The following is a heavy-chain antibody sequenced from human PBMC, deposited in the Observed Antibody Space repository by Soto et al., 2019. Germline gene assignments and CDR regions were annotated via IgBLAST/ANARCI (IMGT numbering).Heavy chain of an antibody. CDR3: ARVPSSWGWFDP. Sequence: SETLSLTCAVSGGSISSSDWWSWVRQPPGKGLEWIGEIFHSGSTNYNPSLKSRVTISVDKSKNQFSLKLSSVTAADTAMYYCARVPSSWGWFDPWGQGTLVTVS. D-gene: IGHD3-16*01. CDR1: GGSISSSDW. J-gene: IGHJ5*02. V-gene: IGHV4-4*02. CDR2: IFHSGST.